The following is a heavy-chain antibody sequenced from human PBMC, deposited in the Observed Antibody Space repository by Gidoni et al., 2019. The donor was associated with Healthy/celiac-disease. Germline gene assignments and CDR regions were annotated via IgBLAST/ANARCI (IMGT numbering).Heavy chain of an antibody. D-gene: IGHD2-21*02. CDR1: GFPFDDYD. CDR3: AKVVTPGSYYYYMDV. J-gene: IGHJ6*03. Sequence: EVQLVESGGGLVQPGRSLRLSCAASGFPFDDYDMHWVRQAPGTGLEWVSGISWNSGSIGYADSVKGRFTISRDNAKNSLYLQMNSLRAEDTALYYCAKVVTPGSYYYYMDVWGKGTTVTVSS. V-gene: IGHV3-9*01. CDR2: ISWNSGSI.